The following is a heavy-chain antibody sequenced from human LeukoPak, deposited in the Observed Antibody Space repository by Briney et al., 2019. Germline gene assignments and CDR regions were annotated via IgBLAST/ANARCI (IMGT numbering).Heavy chain of an antibody. V-gene: IGHV3-30*03. J-gene: IGHJ6*04. CDR2: ISYDGSNK. CDR3: MSGFSYGMDV. Sequence: GWCLRLSCAASGFTFSSYGMHWVRQAPGKGLEWVAVISYDGSNKYYADSVKGRFTISRDNSKNTLYLQMNSLRAEDTAVYYCMSGFSYGMDVWGKGTTVTVSS. D-gene: IGHD3-10*01. CDR1: GFTFSSYG.